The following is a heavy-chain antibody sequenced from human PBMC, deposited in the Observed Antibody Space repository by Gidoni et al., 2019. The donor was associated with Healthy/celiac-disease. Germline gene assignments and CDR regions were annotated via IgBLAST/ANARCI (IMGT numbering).Heavy chain of an antibody. CDR2: IYHIGST. Sequence: QVQLQESGPGLVKPSGTLSLTCAVSGGSISSSNWWSWGRQPPGKGMEWIGEIYHIGSTNYNPSLKSRVTISVDKSKNQFSLKLSSVTAADTAVYYCAREANSSSSRAHYGMDVWGQGTTVTVSS. J-gene: IGHJ6*02. CDR1: GGSISSSNW. D-gene: IGHD6-6*01. V-gene: IGHV4-4*02. CDR3: AREANSSSSRAHYGMDV.